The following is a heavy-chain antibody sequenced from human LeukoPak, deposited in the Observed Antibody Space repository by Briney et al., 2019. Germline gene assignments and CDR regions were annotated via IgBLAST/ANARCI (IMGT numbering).Heavy chain of an antibody. J-gene: IGHJ4*02. V-gene: IGHV4-34*01. D-gene: IGHD2-21*01. Sequence: SETLSLTCAVYGGSFSGYYWSWIRQPPGKGLEWIGEINHSGSTNYNPSLKSRVTISVDTSKNQFFLKLSSVTAADTAVYYCARKMSALAYCGGDCYSPFDYWGQGTLVTVSS. CDR3: ARKMSALAYCGGDCYSPFDY. CDR2: INHSGST. CDR1: GGSFSGYY.